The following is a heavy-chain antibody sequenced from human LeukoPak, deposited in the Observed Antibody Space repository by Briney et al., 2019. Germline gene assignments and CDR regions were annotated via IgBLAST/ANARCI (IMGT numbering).Heavy chain of an antibody. Sequence: ASVKVSCKASGYTFTTYNINWVRQAPGQGLEWMGWISGYNGNTNYAQKLQGRVTMTTDTSTSTAYMELRSLKSDDTAVYYCASLKNYYDSSGYFVTDAFDIWGQGTMVTVSS. J-gene: IGHJ3*02. CDR1: GYTFTTYN. CDR3: ASLKNYYDSSGYFVTDAFDI. CDR2: ISGYNGNT. D-gene: IGHD3-22*01. V-gene: IGHV1-18*01.